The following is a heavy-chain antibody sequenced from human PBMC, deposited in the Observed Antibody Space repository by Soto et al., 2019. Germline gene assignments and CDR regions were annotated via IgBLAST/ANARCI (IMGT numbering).Heavy chain of an antibody. CDR3: AFPSTNDFDY. J-gene: IGHJ4*02. V-gene: IGHV4-4*02. CDR2: IYHSGST. CDR1: GDSINSNNW. Sequence: SETLSLTCAVSGDSINSNNWWSWARQPPGKGLEWIGEIYHSGSTNYNPSLKSRVTMSRDNSRNQFSLILSSVTAADTAVYYCAFPSTNDFDYWGQGTLVTVSS. D-gene: IGHD1-1*01.